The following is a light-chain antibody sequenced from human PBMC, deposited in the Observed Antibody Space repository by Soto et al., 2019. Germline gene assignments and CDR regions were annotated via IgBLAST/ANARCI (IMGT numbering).Light chain of an antibody. CDR1: SSNIGAGYD. J-gene: IGLJ3*02. CDR3: QSYDSSLSGSKV. CDR2: GNS. Sequence: QSVLTQPPSVSGAPGPRVTISFTGSSSNIGAGYDVHWYQQLPGTAPKLLIYGNSNRPSGVPDRFSGSKSGTSASLAITGLQAEDEADYYCQSYDSSLSGSKVFGGGPKLPVL. V-gene: IGLV1-40*01.